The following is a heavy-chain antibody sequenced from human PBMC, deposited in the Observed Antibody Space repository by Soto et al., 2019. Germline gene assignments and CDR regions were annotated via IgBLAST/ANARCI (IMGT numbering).Heavy chain of an antibody. V-gene: IGHV4-59*01. CDR2: IYYSGST. CDR3: ARVFRVCGGDCYSDAFDI. Sequence: PSETLSLTCTVSGGSISSYYWSWIRQPPGKGLEWIGYIYYSGSTNYNPSLKSRVTISVDTSKNQFSLKLSSVTAADTAVYYCARVFRVCGGDCYSDAFDIWGQGTMVT. J-gene: IGHJ3*02. D-gene: IGHD2-21*02. CDR1: GGSISSYY.